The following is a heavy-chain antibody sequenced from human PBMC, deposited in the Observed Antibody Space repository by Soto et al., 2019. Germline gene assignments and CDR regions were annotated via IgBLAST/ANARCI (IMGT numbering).Heavy chain of an antibody. D-gene: IGHD5-12*01. Sequence: EEQLVESGGGLVKPGWSLRLSCAASGFTFSTSIMNWVRQAPGTGLAWVSSITSSSSHMFYADSVKGRFTISRDNARNSLYLQMNSLSADDTAIYYCTTALGRVPTITWGQGTLVTVSS. J-gene: IGHJ4*02. V-gene: IGHV3-21*06. CDR3: TTALGRVPTIT. CDR2: ITSSSSHM. CDR1: GFTFSTSI.